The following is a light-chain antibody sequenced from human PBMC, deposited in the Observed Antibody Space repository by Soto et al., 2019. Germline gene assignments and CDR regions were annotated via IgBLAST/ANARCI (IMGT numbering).Light chain of an antibody. J-gene: IGKJ3*01. V-gene: IGKV3D-20*02. CDR3: QQRSNWPPLIT. CDR1: QSVSSSY. Sequence: EIVLTQSPGTLSLSPGERATLSCRASQSVSSSYLAWYQQKPGQAPRLLIYDASNRATGIPARFSGSGSGTNFTLTISSLEPEDFAVYYCQQRSNWPPLITFGPGTKVDIK. CDR2: DAS.